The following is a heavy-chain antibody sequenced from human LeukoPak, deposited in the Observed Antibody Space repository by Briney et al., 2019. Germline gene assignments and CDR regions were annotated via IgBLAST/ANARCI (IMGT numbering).Heavy chain of an antibody. CDR1: GGSFSGYY. J-gene: IGHJ4*02. CDR3: ARRYDFWSGYPPPLDY. V-gene: IGHV4-34*01. Sequence: SETLSLTCAVYGGSFSGYYWSWIRQPPGKGLEWIGEINHSGSTNYNPSLKSRVTISVDTSKNQFSLRLSSVTAADTAVYYCARRYDFWSGYPPPLDYWGQGTLVTVSS. CDR2: INHSGST. D-gene: IGHD3-3*01.